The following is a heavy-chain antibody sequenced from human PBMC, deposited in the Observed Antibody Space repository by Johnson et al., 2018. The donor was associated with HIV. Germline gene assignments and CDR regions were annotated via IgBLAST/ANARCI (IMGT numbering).Heavy chain of an antibody. CDR1: GFTFSHAW. J-gene: IGHJ3*02. CDR2: IYSGGST. CDR3: ARDLSEGELGHAFDI. Sequence: VQLVESGGAFVKPGGSLRLSCVASGFTFSHAWMSWVRQAPGKGLEWVSVIYSGGSTYYADSVKGRFTISRDNSKNTLYLQMNSLRAEDTAVYYCARDLSEGELGHAFDIWGQGTMVTVSS. D-gene: IGHD1-26*01. V-gene: IGHV3-66*01.